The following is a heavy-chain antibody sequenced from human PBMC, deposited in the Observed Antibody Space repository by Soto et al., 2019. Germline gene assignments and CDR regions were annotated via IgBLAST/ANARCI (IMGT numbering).Heavy chain of an antibody. D-gene: IGHD6-6*01. CDR3: ARAFRPPLVPGKDAFDI. Sequence: SETLSLTCTVSGGSISSYYWGWIRQPPGKGLEWIGYIYYSGSTNYNPSLKSRVTISVDTSKNQFSLKLSAVTAADTAVYYCARAFRPPLVPGKDAFDIWGQGTMVTVSS. CDR1: GGSISSYY. J-gene: IGHJ3*02. CDR2: IYYSGST. V-gene: IGHV4-59*01.